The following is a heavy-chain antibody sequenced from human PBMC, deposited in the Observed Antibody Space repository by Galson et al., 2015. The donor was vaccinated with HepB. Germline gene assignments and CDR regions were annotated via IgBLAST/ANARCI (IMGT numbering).Heavy chain of an antibody. CDR1: GFIFSNYG. V-gene: IGHV3-30*03. CDR2: ITYNESDK. J-gene: IGHJ4*02. Sequence: SLRLSCAASGFIFSNYGMHWVRQAPGKGLEWVSTITYNESDKYYADSVKGRFTVSRGNSKNTLYLEMNSLRAEDTAVYFCTSGKPPITLGSTTGDFDSWGQGTLVIVSS. CDR3: TSGKPPITLGSTTGDFDS. D-gene: IGHD2/OR15-2a*01.